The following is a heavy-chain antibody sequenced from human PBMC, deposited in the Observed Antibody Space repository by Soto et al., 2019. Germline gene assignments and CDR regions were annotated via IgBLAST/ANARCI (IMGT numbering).Heavy chain of an antibody. CDR3: ARGAGIGDY. D-gene: IGHD3-16*01. J-gene: IGHJ4*02. CDR2: IKEDGSEK. Sequence: EVQLVESGGDLVQPGGSLRLSCAASGFTFSTYWMSWVRQAPGKGLELLANIKEDGSEKYYVDSVKGRFTISRDNAKNSLYLQVNGLRAEDTAVYYCARGAGIGDYWGQGTLVTVSS. V-gene: IGHV3-7*04. CDR1: GFTFSTYW.